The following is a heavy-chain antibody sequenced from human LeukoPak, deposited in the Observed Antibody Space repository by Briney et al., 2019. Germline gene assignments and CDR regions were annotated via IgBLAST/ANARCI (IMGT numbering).Heavy chain of an antibody. Sequence: GGSLRLSCTASGFTFGEDGMSWFRQAPGKGLEWLGFIRTKTNGATAEYAASVKGRFSISRDDSKSIAYLQMNSLKTEDTAVYYCARLIVVVVAASSYFDSWGRGTRVTVSS. D-gene: IGHD2-15*01. CDR3: ARLIVVVVAASSYFDS. CDR1: GFTFGEDG. CDR2: IRTKTNGATA. V-gene: IGHV3-49*03. J-gene: IGHJ4*02.